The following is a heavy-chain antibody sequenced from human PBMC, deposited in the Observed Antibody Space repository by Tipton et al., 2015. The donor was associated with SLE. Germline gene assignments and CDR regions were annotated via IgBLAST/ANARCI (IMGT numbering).Heavy chain of an antibody. J-gene: IGHJ4*02. Sequence: TLSLTCAVYGGSFSDSFWNWIRQSPGKGLEWIGEVNHSGTTDYHPSLKSRVTMSVDTSKNQFSLKLTSLTAADTAVYYCARSTSFGLVRGSFGSWGPGTLVTVS. V-gene: IGHV4-34*01. CDR2: VNHSGTT. CDR3: ARSTSFGLVRGSFGS. CDR1: GGSFSDSF. D-gene: IGHD3/OR15-3a*01.